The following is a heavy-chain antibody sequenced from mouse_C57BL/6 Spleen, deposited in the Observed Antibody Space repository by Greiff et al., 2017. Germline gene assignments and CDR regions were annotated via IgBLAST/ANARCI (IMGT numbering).Heavy chain of an antibody. V-gene: IGHV14-4*01. CDR2: IDPENGDT. CDR1: GFNIKDDY. D-gene: IGHD2-5*01. J-gene: IGHJ2*01. CDR3: TTDYYSNYRAVDYFDY. Sequence: VQLQQSGAELVRPGASVKLSCTASGFNIKDDYMHWLKQRPEQGLEWIGWIDPENGDTEYASKFQGKATITADTSSNTAYLQLSSLTSEDTAVYYCTTDYYSNYRAVDYFDYWGQGTTLTVSS.